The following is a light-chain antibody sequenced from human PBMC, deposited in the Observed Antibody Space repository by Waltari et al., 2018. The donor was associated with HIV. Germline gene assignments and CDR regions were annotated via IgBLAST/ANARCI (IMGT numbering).Light chain of an antibody. CDR2: NND. J-gene: IGLJ1*01. CDR3: AAWDHSRSGFYV. Sequence: QSVLTQPSSASGTPGQRVPISCSGSPSNIGTNHVFWYQQLPGTAPKLLIFNNDRRPSGVPDRFSASKSGTSASLAISGLRSEDEADYFCAAWDHSRSGFYVFGTGTKVTV. CDR1: PSNIGTNH. V-gene: IGLV1-47*02.